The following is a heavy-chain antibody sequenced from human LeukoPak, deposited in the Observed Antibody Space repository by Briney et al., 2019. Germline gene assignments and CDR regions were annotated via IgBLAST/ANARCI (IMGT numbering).Heavy chain of an antibody. J-gene: IGHJ4*02. CDR1: GGSFSGYY. CDR3: ARGYVAERIADHPRTIDY. CDR2: INHSGST. D-gene: IGHD6-6*01. V-gene: IGHV4-34*01. Sequence: SETLSLTCAAYGGSFSGYYWSWIRQPPGNGLEWIGEINHSGSTNYNPSLKSRVTISVGTSKNQFSLKLDSVTAADTAVYYCARGYVAERIADHPRTIDYWGQGTLVTVSS.